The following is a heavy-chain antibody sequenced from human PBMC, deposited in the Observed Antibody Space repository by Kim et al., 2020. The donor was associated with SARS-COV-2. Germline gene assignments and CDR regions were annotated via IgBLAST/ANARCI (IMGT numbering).Heavy chain of an antibody. CDR2: INHSGST. CDR1: GGSFSGYY. Sequence: SETLSLTCAVYGGSFSGYYWSWIRQPPGKGLEWIGEINHSGSTNYNPSLKSRVTISVDTSKNQFSLKLSSVTAADTAVYYCARGERGGTFFDYWGQGTLVTVSS. V-gene: IGHV4-34*01. J-gene: IGHJ4*02. CDR3: ARGERGGTFFDY.